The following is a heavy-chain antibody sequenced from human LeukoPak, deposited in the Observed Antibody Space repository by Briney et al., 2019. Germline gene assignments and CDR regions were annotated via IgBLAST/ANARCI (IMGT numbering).Heavy chain of an antibody. Sequence: ASVKVSCKAFNYTFTSYGISWVRQAPGQGLEWIGWVSAYSGNTGYVQKFQGRVTMTRETSTNTVYMELRSLRADDTAVYYCAKLYSSGWARECMDVWGQGTTVTVSS. J-gene: IGHJ6*02. CDR3: AKLYSSGWARECMDV. CDR2: VSAYSGNT. CDR1: NYTFTSYG. V-gene: IGHV1-18*01. D-gene: IGHD3-22*01.